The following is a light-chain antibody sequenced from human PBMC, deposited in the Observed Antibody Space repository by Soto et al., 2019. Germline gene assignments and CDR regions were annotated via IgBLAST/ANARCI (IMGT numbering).Light chain of an antibody. CDR3: RQHNNCPPWT. Sequence: EIVMTQSPATLSVSPGERATLSCRASQSVSSNLAWYQQKPGQAPRLLMYGASTRATGIPDRFSGSGSGTEFTLTITSLQSEDFAGYYCRQHNNCPPWTFGQGTKVEIK. CDR2: GAS. V-gene: IGKV3-15*01. J-gene: IGKJ1*01. CDR1: QSVSSN.